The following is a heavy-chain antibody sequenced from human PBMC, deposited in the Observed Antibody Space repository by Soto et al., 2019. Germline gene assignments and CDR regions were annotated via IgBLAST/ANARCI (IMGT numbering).Heavy chain of an antibody. V-gene: IGHV1-69*02. D-gene: IGHD1-1*01. CDR1: GGTTSSYT. J-gene: IGHJ4*02. Sequence: QVQLVQSGAEVERPGSAMKVSCKTSGGTTSSYTIGWVRQAPGQGLEWMGNIVPMINKIDYAQKFQGRLTITADKSTRTVYMELSRLRSEDTAVYFCALRTGNWNPLADWGQGTLVTVSS. CDR2: IVPMINKI. CDR3: ALRTGNWNPLAD.